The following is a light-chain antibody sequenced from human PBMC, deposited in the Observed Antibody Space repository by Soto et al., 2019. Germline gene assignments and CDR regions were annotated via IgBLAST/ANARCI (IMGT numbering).Light chain of an antibody. J-gene: IGLJ1*01. CDR1: SSDVGGYNY. Sequence: QSALTQPRSVSGSPGQSVTISCTGTSSDVGGYNYVSWYQQHPGKAPKLMIFDVSERPSGVPVRFSGSKSGNTASLIISGLQAEDEADYYCCSYAGNFIFVFGTGTKVTVL. CDR3: CSYAGNFIFV. V-gene: IGLV2-11*01. CDR2: DVS.